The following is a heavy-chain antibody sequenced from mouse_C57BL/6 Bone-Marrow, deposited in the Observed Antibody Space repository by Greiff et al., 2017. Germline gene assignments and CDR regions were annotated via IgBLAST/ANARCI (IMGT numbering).Heavy chain of an antibody. Sequence: VQLQQSGAELVRPGASVKLSCTASGFNIKDDYMHWVKQRPEQGLEWIGWIDPENGDTEYAPKFQGKATITADTSSNTAYRQLSSLTSEDTAVYYCTIGGYGEWFAYWGQGTLLTVSA. V-gene: IGHV14-4*01. CDR3: TIGGYGEWFAY. D-gene: IGHD2-2*01. CDR2: IDPENGDT. CDR1: GFNIKDDY. J-gene: IGHJ3*01.